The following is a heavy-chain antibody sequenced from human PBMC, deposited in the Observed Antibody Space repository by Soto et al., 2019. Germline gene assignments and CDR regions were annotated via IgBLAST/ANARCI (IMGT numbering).Heavy chain of an antibody. CDR2: LSNTGRRT. D-gene: IGHD1-26*01. CDR1: VFPFGSNA. V-gene: IGHV3-23*01. Sequence: GGSLRLSCVVSVFPFGSNAMSWGGQAPGKGLEWVSGLSNTGRRTSYADSVKGRFNISRDNSENTVYLQMNSLRVEDTAVYYCATEMGATQGPFDNWGQGTLVTVSS. J-gene: IGHJ4*02. CDR3: ATEMGATQGPFDN.